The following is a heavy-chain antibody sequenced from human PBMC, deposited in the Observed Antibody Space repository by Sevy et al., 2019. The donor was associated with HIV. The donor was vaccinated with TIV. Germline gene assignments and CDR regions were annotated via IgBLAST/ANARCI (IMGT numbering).Heavy chain of an antibody. V-gene: IGHV4-59*01. CDR3: ARARRAIVRGVSHFDY. Sequence: SETLSLTCTVSGGSISSNYWSWIRQPPGKGLEWIGYIYYSGSTNYNPSLKSRVTISVDTSKNQFSLKLSSVTAADTAVYYCARARRAIVRGVSHFDYWGQGTLVTVSS. J-gene: IGHJ4*02. D-gene: IGHD3-10*01. CDR1: GGSISSNY. CDR2: IYYSGST.